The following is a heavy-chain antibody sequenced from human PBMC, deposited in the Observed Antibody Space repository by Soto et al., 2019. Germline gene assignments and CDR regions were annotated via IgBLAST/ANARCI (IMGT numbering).Heavy chain of an antibody. CDR1: GFTVSSNY. D-gene: IGHD6-19*01. CDR2: IYSGGST. J-gene: IGHJ4*02. Sequence: LRLSCAASGFTVSSNYMSWVRQAPGKGLEWVSVIYSGGSTYYADSVKGRFTISRDNSKNTLYLQMNSLRAEDTAVYYCARVSSGWYDFDYWGQGTLVTVSS. V-gene: IGHV3-53*01. CDR3: ARVSSGWYDFDY.